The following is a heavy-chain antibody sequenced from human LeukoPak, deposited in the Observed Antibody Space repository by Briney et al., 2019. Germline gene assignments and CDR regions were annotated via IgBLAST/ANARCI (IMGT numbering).Heavy chain of an antibody. CDR2: IYPGDSDT. Sequence: GESLKISCKGSGYSFTSYWIGWVRQMPGKGLEWMGIIYPGDSDTRYSPSFQGQVTISADKSISTAYLQWSSLKASDTAMYYCARHAQYDFWSGYNYYYYYMDVWGKGTTVTVS. CDR1: GYSFTSYW. J-gene: IGHJ6*03. CDR3: ARHAQYDFWSGYNYYYYYMDV. D-gene: IGHD3-3*01. V-gene: IGHV5-51*01.